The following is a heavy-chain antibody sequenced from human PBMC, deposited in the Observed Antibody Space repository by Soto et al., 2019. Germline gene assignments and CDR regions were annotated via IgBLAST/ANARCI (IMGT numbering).Heavy chain of an antibody. CDR3: AHSLAPGYCSSTSCYESYYGMDV. J-gene: IGHJ6*02. D-gene: IGHD2-2*01. CDR2: IYWDDDK. CDR1: GFSLSTSGVG. Sequence: QITLKESGPTLVKPTQPLTLTCTFSGFSLSTSGVGVGWIRQPPGKALEWLALIYWDDDKRYSPSLKSRLTITKDTSKNQVVLTMTNMDPVDTATYSCAHSLAPGYCSSTSCYESYYGMDVWGQGTTVTVSS. V-gene: IGHV2-5*02.